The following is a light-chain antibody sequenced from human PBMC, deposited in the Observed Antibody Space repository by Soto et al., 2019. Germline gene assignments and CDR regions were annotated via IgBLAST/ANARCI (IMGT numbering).Light chain of an antibody. CDR2: AAS. V-gene: IGKV1-6*01. CDR1: QDIRHD. CDR3: LQDYIFPPP. Sequence: AVQMTQSPSSLSASVGDRVTITCRASQDIRHDLGWYQQHPGKAPKLLIYAASDLQGVVPSRFSGSGSGTDFTLTISSLQPADFATYYCLQDYIFPPPFGQGTKLEIK. J-gene: IGKJ2*01.